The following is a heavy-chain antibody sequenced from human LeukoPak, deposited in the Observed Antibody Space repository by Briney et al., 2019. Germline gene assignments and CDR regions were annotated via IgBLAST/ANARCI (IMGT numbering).Heavy chain of an antibody. J-gene: IGHJ2*01. CDR1: GFTFSSYS. CDR2: ISSSSSYI. V-gene: IGHV3-21*01. Sequence: GGSLRLSCAASGFTFSSYSMNWVRQAPGKGLEWVSSISSSSSYIYYADSVKGRFTISRDNAKNSLYLQMNSLRAEDTAVYYCAKALRFPLPGVYWYFDLWGRGTLVTVSS. CDR3: AKALRFPLPGVYWYFDL. D-gene: IGHD2-21*01.